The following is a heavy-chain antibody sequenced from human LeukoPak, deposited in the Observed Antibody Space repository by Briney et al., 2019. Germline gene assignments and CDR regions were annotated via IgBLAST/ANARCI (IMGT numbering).Heavy chain of an antibody. V-gene: IGHV4-39*01. CDR3: ARRESGFPLDY. CDR2: IYYSGST. D-gene: IGHD3-3*01. Sequence: SETLSLTCTVSGDSISSSRHYWGWIRQPPGKRLEWIGSIYYSGSTFYNPSLNSRISISIDTSKKQFSLKLFSVTAADTAVYYCARRESGFPLDYWGRGTLVTVSS. CDR1: GDSISSSRHY. J-gene: IGHJ4*02.